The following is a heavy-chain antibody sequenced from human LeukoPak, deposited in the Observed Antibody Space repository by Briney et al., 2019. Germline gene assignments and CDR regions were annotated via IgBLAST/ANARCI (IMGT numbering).Heavy chain of an antibody. D-gene: IGHD3-10*01. Sequence: PGGSLRLSCAASGFTFSSYEMNWVRQAPGKGLEWVSYISSSGSTIHYADSVKGRFTISRDSAKNSLYLQTNSLRDEDTAVYYCARGRTYGLGGDYWGQGTLVTVSS. CDR1: GFTFSSYE. CDR3: ARGRTYGLGGDY. V-gene: IGHV3-48*03. CDR2: ISSSGSTI. J-gene: IGHJ4*02.